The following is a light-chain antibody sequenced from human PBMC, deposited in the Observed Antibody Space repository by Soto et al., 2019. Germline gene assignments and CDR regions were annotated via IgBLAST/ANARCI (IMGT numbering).Light chain of an antibody. CDR2: EVI. J-gene: IGLJ2*01. Sequence: QSALTQPASVSGSPGQSITISFTATSSDVGTYDYVSWYQQYPGKAPKLIIYEVIHRPSGVSNRFSGSKSGNTASLIISGLQAEDEADYYCSSYTTSSTLVFGGGTKLTVL. CDR3: SSYTTSSTLV. CDR1: SSDVGTYDY. V-gene: IGLV2-14*01.